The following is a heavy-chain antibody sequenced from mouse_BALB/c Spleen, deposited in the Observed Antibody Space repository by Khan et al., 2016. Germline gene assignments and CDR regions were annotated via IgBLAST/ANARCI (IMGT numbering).Heavy chain of an antibody. CDR3: ARFGYGLGFDV. J-gene: IGHJ1*01. CDR2: ILPGSGST. V-gene: IGHV1-9*01. CDR1: GYTFSSYW. Sequence: VKLLESGAELMKPGASVKISCKATGYTFSSYWIEWVKQRPGHGLEWIGEILPGSGSTNYNEKFKGKATFTADTSSNTAYMQLSSLTSEDSAVYYCARFGYGLGFDVWGAGTTVTVSS. D-gene: IGHD2-2*01.